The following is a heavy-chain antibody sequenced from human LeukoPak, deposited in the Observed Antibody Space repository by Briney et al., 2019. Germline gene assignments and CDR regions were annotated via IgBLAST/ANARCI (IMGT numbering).Heavy chain of an antibody. V-gene: IGHV3-33*03. D-gene: IGHD4-23*01. Sequence: GGSLRLSCAASRFTFRNYGMHWVRQAPGKGLEWVAVIWYDGSEKYYADSVKGRFTVSRDNSKNTVDLQMNSLRDEDTAVYYCAKDGGSRDFDHWGQGTLVTVSS. J-gene: IGHJ4*02. CDR2: IWYDGSEK. CDR1: RFTFRNYG. CDR3: AKDGGSRDFDH.